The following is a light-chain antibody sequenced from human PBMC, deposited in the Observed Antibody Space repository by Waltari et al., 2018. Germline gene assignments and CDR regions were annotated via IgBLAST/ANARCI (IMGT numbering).Light chain of an antibody. Sequence: DIVMTQSPDSLAVSLGERATINCKSSQSLLYNSNDKNYLAWYQQKPGQPPKLLIYWASTRHSGVPDRVSGSGSATGFTLTISSLQAEDVAVYYCQQYYSRRTFVQGTKVEIK. V-gene: IGKV4-1*01. CDR1: QSLLYNSNDKNY. CDR2: WAS. CDR3: QQYYSRRT. J-gene: IGKJ1*01.